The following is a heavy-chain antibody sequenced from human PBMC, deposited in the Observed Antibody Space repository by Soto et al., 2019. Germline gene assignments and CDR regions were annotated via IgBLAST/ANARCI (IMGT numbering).Heavy chain of an antibody. D-gene: IGHD7-27*01. CDR1: GDSVSSNSAA. Sequence: SQTLSLTCAISGDSVSSNSAAWNWIRQSPSRGLEWLGRTYYRSKWYNDYAVSGKSRITINPDTSKKPYSLQLNSVNPEDTAVYYCASDSLGIRFSFDIWGQGTMVTVSS. CDR2: TYYRSKWYN. J-gene: IGHJ3*02. V-gene: IGHV6-1*01. CDR3: ASDSLGIRFSFDI.